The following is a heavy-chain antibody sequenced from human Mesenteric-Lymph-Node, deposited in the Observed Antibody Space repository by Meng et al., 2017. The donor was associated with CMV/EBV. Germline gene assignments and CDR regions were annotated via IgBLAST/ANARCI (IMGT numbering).Heavy chain of an antibody. V-gene: IGHV3-30-3*01. CDR3: ARDRAAARFVSGQTFDP. CDR1: GFIFSSYT. D-gene: IGHD6-6*01. CDR2: ISFDGSNK. Sequence: GGSLRLSCAASGFIFSSYTMHWVRQAPGKGLEWVAVISFDGSNKYYADSVKGRFIISKDNSKNTLYLQINSLKTEDTAVYSCARDRAAARFVSGQTFDPWGHGTLVTSPQ. J-gene: IGHJ5*02.